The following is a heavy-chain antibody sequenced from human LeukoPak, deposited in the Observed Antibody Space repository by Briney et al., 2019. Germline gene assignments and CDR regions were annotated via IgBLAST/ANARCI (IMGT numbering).Heavy chain of an antibody. V-gene: IGHV1-2*02. D-gene: IGHD3-16*01. CDR1: GYTFTGYY. J-gene: IGHJ4*02. Sequence: GASVKVSCKASGYTFTGYYMHWVRQAPGQGLEWMGWINPNSGGTNYAQKFQGRVTMTRDTSISTAYMELSRLRSDDTAVYFCARDPQTRYFFDFWGQGTLVTVSS. CDR3: ARDPQTRYFFDF. CDR2: INPNSGGT.